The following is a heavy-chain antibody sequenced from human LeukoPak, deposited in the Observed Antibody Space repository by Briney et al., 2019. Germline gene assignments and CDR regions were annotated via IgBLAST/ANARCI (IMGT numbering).Heavy chain of an antibody. CDR2: ISYDGSNK. J-gene: IGHJ4*02. D-gene: IGHD3-10*01. Sequence: GGSLRLSCAASGFTFSSYGMHWVRQAPGKGLEWVAVISYDGSNKYYADSVKGRFTISRDNSKNTLYLQMNSLRAEDTAVYYCARGTPGSYFGYWGQGTLVTVSS. CDR3: ARGTPGSYFGY. CDR1: GFTFSSYG. V-gene: IGHV3-30*03.